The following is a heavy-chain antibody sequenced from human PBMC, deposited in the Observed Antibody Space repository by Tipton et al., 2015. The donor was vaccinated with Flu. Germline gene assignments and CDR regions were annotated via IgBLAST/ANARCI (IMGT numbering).Heavy chain of an antibody. CDR3: AKGGSYLEYLQH. J-gene: IGHJ1*01. D-gene: IGHD1-26*01. Sequence: TLSLTCTVSGGSISSYYWSWIRQPAGKGLEWIGCIYTSGSTNYNPSLKSRVTMSVDTSKNQFSLKLTSVSAADTAVYYCAKGGSYLEYLQHWGQGTLVTVSS. CDR1: GGSISSYY. V-gene: IGHV4-4*07. CDR2: IYTSGST.